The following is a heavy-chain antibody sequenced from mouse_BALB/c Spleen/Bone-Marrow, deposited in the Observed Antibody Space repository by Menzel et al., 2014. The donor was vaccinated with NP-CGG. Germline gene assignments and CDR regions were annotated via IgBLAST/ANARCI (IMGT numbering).Heavy chain of an antibody. CDR1: GYSFTDFI. D-gene: IGHD2-14*01. Sequence: VQLQQSGPELVKPGTSVKISCKASGYSFTDFIMVWVKQSHGKSLEWIGNINPYSGTTTYNLKFKGKATLTVDKSSSTAYMQLSSLTSEDSAVYYCTRSEGTDYWGQGTSVTVSS. CDR2: INPYSGTT. V-gene: IGHV1-39*01. J-gene: IGHJ4*01. CDR3: TRSEGTDY.